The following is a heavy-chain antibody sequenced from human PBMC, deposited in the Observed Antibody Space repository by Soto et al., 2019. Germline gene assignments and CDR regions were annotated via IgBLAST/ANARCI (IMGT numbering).Heavy chain of an antibody. V-gene: IGHV3-11*06. J-gene: IGHJ5*02. D-gene: IGHD6-19*01. Sequence: PGGSLRLSCAASGFTFSDYYMSWIRQAPGKGLEWVSYISSSSSYTNYADSVKGRFTISRDNAKNSLYLQMNSLRAEDTAVYYCARDKAVAGTLGWFDPWGQGTLVTVSS. CDR1: GFTFSDYY. CDR3: ARDKAVAGTLGWFDP. CDR2: ISSSSSYT.